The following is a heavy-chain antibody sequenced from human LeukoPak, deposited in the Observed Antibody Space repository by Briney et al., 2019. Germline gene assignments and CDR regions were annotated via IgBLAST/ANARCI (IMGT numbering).Heavy chain of an antibody. CDR2: IIPIFGTA. CDR1: GYTFTGYY. Sequence: SVKVSCKASGYTFTGYYMHWVRQAPGQGLEWMGGIIPIFGTANYAQKFQGRVTITADESTSTAYMELSSLRSEDTAVYYCARARDYYYGSGDQDYWGQGTLVTVSS. V-gene: IGHV1-69*13. CDR3: ARARDYYYGSGDQDY. J-gene: IGHJ4*02. D-gene: IGHD3-10*01.